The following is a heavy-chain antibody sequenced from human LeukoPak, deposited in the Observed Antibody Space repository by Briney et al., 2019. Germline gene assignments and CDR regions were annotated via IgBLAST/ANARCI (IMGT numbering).Heavy chain of an antibody. CDR3: ATSLGYYFDY. CDR1: GFTFSSYA. J-gene: IGHJ4*02. V-gene: IGHV3-64*01. CDR2: ISSNGGST. Sequence: GGSLRLYCAASGFTFSSYATHWVRQAPGKGLEYVSAISSNGGSTYYANSVKGRFTISRDNSKNTLYLQMGSLRAEDMAVYYCATSLGYYFDYWGQGTLVTVSS. D-gene: IGHD7-27*01.